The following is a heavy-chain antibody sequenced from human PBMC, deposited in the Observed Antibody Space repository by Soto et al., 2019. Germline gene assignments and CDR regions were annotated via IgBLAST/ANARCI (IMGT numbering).Heavy chain of an antibody. CDR2: INAGNGNT. J-gene: IGHJ4*02. CDR1: GYTFTSYA. CDR3: ARSPSLFIDY. D-gene: IGHD2-2*01. Sequence: ASVKVSCKASGYTFTSYAMHWVRQAPGQRLEWMGWINAGNGNTKYPQKFQGRVTITRDTSASTAYMELSSLRSEDTAVYYCARSPSLFIDYWGQGTLVTVSS. V-gene: IGHV1-3*01.